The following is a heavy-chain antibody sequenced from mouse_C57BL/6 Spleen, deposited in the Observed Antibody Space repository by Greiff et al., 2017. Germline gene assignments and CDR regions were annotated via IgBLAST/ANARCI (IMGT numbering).Heavy chain of an antibody. D-gene: IGHD1-1*01. V-gene: IGHV1-81*01. J-gene: IGHJ3*01. CDR3: ARGDTTVPFAY. CDR1: GYTFTSSG. CDR2: IYPRSGDT. Sequence: VKLMESGAELARPGASVKLSCKASGYTFTSSGISWVKQRTGQGLEWIGEIYPRSGDTYYNEKFKGKATLTADKSSSTAYMELRSLTSEDSAVCFCARGDTTVPFAYWGQGTLVTVSA.